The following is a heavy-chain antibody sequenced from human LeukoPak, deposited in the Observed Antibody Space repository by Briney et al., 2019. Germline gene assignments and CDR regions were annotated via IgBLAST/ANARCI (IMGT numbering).Heavy chain of an antibody. J-gene: IGHJ4*02. D-gene: IGHD1-14*01. Sequence: QPGGSLRLPCAVSGFTFSNYWMHWVRQAPGKGLVWVSRINGDGSDITYADPVKGRFTMSRDNPKNTLYLQMTRLRAEDTAVYYCVRTSEGGYFDYWGQGAVVTVSS. CDR3: VRTSEGGYFDY. CDR2: INGDGSDI. CDR1: GFTFSNYW. V-gene: IGHV3-74*01.